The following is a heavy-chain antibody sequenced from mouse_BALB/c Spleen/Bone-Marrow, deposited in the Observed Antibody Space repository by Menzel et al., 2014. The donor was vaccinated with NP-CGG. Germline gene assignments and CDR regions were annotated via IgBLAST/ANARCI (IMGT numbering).Heavy chain of an antibody. J-gene: IGHJ2*01. Sequence: QVQLQQSGAELVRPGASVKLSCKALGYTFIDYEIHWVKQTPVHGLEWIGAIHPGSGGTAYNQKFKGKATLTADKYSSTVHMELSSLTSEDSVVYYCARLRQLGLRTIDYWGQGTTLTVSS. D-gene: IGHD3-2*01. V-gene: IGHV1-15*01. CDR2: IHPGSGGT. CDR3: ARLRQLGLRTIDY. CDR1: GYTFIDYE.